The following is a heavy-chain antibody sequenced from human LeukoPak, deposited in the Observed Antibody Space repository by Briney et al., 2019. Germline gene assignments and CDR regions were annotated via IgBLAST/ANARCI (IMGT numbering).Heavy chain of an antibody. Sequence: GGSLRLSCAASGFTFSSYSMNWVRQAPGKGLEWVSSISSSSSYIYYADSVTGRFTISRDNAKNSLYLQMNSLRAEDTAVYYCARSGYSGYSNWFDPWGQGTLVTVSS. V-gene: IGHV3-21*01. J-gene: IGHJ5*02. CDR1: GFTFSSYS. CDR2: ISSSSSYI. CDR3: ARSGYSGYSNWFDP. D-gene: IGHD5-12*01.